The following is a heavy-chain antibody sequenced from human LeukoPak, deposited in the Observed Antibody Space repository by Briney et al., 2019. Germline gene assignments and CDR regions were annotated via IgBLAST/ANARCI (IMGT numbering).Heavy chain of an antibody. CDR2: INPSGGST. Sequence: ASAKVSCKASGYTFTSYYMHWVRQAPGQGLEWMGIINPSGGSTSYAQKFQGRVTMTRDMSTSTVYMELSSLRSEDTAVYYCARQCGGDCYPNNWFDPWGQGTLVTVSS. CDR3: ARQCGGDCYPNNWFDP. CDR1: GYTFTSYY. D-gene: IGHD2-21*02. V-gene: IGHV1-46*01. J-gene: IGHJ5*02.